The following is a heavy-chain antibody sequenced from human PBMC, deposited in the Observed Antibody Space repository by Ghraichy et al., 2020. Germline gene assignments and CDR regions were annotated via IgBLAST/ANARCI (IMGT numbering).Heavy chain of an antibody. J-gene: IGHJ4*02. CDR1: GFTFSSYG. CDR2: IWYDGSNK. V-gene: IGHV3-33*01. D-gene: IGHD3-22*01. CDR3: ARGGYYVDY. Sequence: GESLNISCAASGFTFSSYGMHWVRQAPGKGLEWVAVIWYDGSNKYYADSVKGRFTISRDNSKNTLYLQMNSLRAEDTAMYYCARGGYYVDYWGQGTLVTVSS.